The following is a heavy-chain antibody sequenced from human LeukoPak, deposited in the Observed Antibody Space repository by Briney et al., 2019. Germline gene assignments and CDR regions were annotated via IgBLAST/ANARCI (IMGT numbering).Heavy chain of an antibody. CDR1: GFTLPNYE. CDR3: VRATLLRIERFFDY. J-gene: IGHJ4*02. CDR2: IASGGDDI. D-gene: IGHD2-15*01. V-gene: IGHV3-48*03. Sequence: GGSLRPSCAGSGFTLPNYEMHWVRQAPGKGLEWLSYIASGGDDIYYAKSVKGRFTISTDNAKNSLYLQMTSLRAEDSATYYCVRATLLRIERFFDYWGQGTLVTVSS.